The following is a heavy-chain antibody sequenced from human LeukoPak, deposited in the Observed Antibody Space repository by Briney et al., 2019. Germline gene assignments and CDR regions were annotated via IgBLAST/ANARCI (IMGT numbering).Heavy chain of an antibody. CDR2: ISGSGHDI. CDR3: TRDRWLLHRY. CDR1: GLSFSDSY. J-gene: IGHJ4*02. V-gene: IGHV3-11*01. D-gene: IGHD3-22*01. Sequence: PGGSLRLSCVVSGLSFSDSYMTWIRQTPGMGLESLAYISGSGHDIYYADSVKGRFTISRDNAKNSLYLQMDSLKTEDTAVYYCTRDRWLLHRYWGQGTLVTVSS.